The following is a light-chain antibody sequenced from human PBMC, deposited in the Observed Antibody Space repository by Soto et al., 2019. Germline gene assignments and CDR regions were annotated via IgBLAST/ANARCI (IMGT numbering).Light chain of an antibody. V-gene: IGKV3-11*01. CDR1: QSVSTY. CDR2: GAS. Sequence: EIVLTQSPATLSLSPGERATLSCRASQSVSTYFAWYQQKPGQAPRLLIYGASNRATGIPARFSGSGSGTDFTLTISSLETEDFAVYYCQQRSKWPLTFGQGTKVDIK. CDR3: QQRSKWPLT. J-gene: IGKJ1*01.